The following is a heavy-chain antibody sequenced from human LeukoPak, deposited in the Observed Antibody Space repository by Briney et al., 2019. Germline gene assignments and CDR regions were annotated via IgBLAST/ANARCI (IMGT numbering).Heavy chain of an antibody. CDR2: IYDRGST. V-gene: IGHV4-39*01. J-gene: IGHJ5*02. D-gene: IGHD1-26*01. Sequence: SETLSLTCAVSGASINSSNFYWGWIRQPPGKGLEWIANIYDRGSTYYNPSLKGRVTISIDTSTSQFSLELRSVTAADTAVYFCARGPLYTESFARTWFDAWGRGTVVTVSS. CDR3: ARGPLYTESFARTWFDA. CDR1: GASINSSNFY.